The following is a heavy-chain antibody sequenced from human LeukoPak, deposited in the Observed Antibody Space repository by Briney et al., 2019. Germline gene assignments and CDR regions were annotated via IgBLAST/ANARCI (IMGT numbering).Heavy chain of an antibody. CDR3: VRAYTTSGTYSEP. J-gene: IGHJ4*02. V-gene: IGHV3-23*01. D-gene: IGHD1-1*01. CDR2: IGSNGVDT. Sequence: GGSLGLSCAASGFSFNNYAMSWVRQAPGKGLEWVSGIGSNGVDTYYADSAKGRFTISRDNSKNTVYLQMYSLRAEDTALYYCVRAYTTSGTYSEPWGQGTLVTVSS. CDR1: GFSFNNYA.